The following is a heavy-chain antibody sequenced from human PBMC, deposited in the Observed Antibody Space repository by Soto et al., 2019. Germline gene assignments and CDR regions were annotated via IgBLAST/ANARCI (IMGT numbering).Heavy chain of an antibody. CDR2: ISAYNNNT. D-gene: IGHD2-21*02. CDR3: ARESDREVTAILGY. J-gene: IGHJ4*02. V-gene: IGHV1-18*04. CDR1: GYTFTSYG. Sequence: ASVKVSCKASGYTFTSYGINWVRQAPGQGLEWMGWISAYNNNTNYAQNLQGRVTMTTDTSTSTAYMELRSLGSDDTAVYYCARESDREVTAILGYWGQGTLVTVSS.